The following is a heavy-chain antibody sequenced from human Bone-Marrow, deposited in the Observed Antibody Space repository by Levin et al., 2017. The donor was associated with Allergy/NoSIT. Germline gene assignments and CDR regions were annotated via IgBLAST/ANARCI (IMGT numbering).Heavy chain of an antibody. CDR2: IFAGGDGT. J-gene: IGHJ6*02. CDR3: ARYELGINYLGMDV. CDR1: QFTFSTYP. V-gene: IGHV3-23*01. Sequence: RPGGSLRLSCAASQFTFSTYPMSWVRQAPGQGLEWVSAIFAGGDGTFYADSVKGRFTISRDNAKNTLYLQMNSLTTEDTAVYYCARYELGINYLGMDVWGQGTTVTVSS. D-gene: IGHD7-27*01.